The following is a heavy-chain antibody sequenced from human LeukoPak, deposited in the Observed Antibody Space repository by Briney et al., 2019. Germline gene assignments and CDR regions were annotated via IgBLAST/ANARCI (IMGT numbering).Heavy chain of an antibody. CDR3: ARPLTTSYDAFDI. CDR1: GYSFSFYW. D-gene: IGHD2/OR15-2a*01. Sequence: GESLKISCRGSGYSFSFYWIAWVRQMPGKGLQWMGIIYPDDSDTRYSPSFQGQVTISADKSISTAYLQWSSLQASDTAMYYCARPLTTSYDAFDIWGQGTMVTVSS. V-gene: IGHV5-51*01. J-gene: IGHJ3*02. CDR2: IYPDDSDT.